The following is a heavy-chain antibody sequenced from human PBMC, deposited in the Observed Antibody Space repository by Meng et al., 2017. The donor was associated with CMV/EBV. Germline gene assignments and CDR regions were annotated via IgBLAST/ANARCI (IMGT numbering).Heavy chain of an antibody. Sequence: GESLKISCAASGFTVSSNYMSWVRQAPGKGLEWVSVIYGGGSTYYADSVKGRFTISRDNSKNTLYLQMNSLRAEDTAVYYCARERIAAAGTDAFDIWGQGTMVTVSS. D-gene: IGHD6-13*01. J-gene: IGHJ3*02. V-gene: IGHV3-66*02. CDR2: IYGGGST. CDR1: GFTVSSNY. CDR3: ARERIAAAGTDAFDI.